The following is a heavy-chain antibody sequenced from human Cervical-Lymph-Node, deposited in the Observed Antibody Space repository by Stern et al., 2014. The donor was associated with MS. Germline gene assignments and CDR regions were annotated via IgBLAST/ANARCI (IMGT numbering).Heavy chain of an antibody. CDR3: ARAGALRVTTYYYYGMDV. CDR1: GYTFTSYG. V-gene: IGHV1-18*01. J-gene: IGHJ6*02. Sequence: VQLVESGAEVKKPGASVKVSCKASGYTFTSYGISWVRQAPGQGLEWMGWISAYNGNTNYAQKLQGRVTMTTDTSTSTAYMELRSLRSDDTAVYYCARAGALRVTTYYYYGMDVWGQGTTVTVSS. D-gene: IGHD4-17*01. CDR2: ISAYNGNT.